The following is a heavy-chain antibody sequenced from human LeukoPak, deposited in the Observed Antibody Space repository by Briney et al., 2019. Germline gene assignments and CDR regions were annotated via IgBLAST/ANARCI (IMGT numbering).Heavy chain of an antibody. CDR3: VRGYSFGPYGMDV. CDR1: GFPFSSYA. CDR2: ISDSGGST. V-gene: IGHV3-64D*09. Sequence: GGSLRLSCSASGFPFSSYAMHWVRQAPGKGLEYVSAISDSGGSTYYADSVKGRLTISRDNSKNTLYLQMSSLRAEDTAVYFCVRGYSFGPYGMDVWGQGTTVTVSS. J-gene: IGHJ6*02. D-gene: IGHD2-15*01.